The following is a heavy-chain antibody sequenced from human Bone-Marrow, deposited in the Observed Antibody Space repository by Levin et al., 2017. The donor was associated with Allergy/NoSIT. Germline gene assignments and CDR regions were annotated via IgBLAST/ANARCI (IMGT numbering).Heavy chain of an antibody. Sequence: PSETLSLTCTVSGDSIRKDNYYWGWIRQSPGRGLQWIGSIYYRGTTSYSSSLESRVTISIDTSKNQFSLRLSSVTAADTSVYYCASHRGYGGNCNFDYWGQGILVTVSS. J-gene: IGHJ4*02. V-gene: IGHV4-39*01. CDR3: ASHRGYGGNCNFDY. CDR2: IYYRGTT. CDR1: GDSIRKDNYY. D-gene: IGHD4-23*01.